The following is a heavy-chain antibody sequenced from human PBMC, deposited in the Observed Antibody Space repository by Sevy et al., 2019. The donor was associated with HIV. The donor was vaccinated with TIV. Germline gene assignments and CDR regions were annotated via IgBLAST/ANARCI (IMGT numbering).Heavy chain of an antibody. D-gene: IGHD3-22*01. CDR3: ARSYDSSGYYYYHAFDI. Sequence: ASVKVSCKASGYTFTSYAMHWVRQAPGQRLEWMGWINAGNGNTKYSQKFQGRVTITRDTSASTAYMELGSLRSEDTAVYYCARSYDSSGYYYYHAFDIWGQGTMVTVSS. V-gene: IGHV1-3*01. J-gene: IGHJ3*02. CDR1: GYTFTSYA. CDR2: INAGNGNT.